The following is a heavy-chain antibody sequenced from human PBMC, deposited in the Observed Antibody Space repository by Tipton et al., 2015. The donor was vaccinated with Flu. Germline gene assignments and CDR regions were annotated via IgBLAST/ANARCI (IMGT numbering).Heavy chain of an antibody. Sequence: TLSLTCTVSGGSISSSSYYWGWIRQPPGKGLEWIGSIYYSGNTYYNPSLQSRVTISVDTSKNQFSLKLSSVTASDTAVYYCARDGFITMIVVVTPGAFDIWCQGTMVTVSS. CDR1: GGSISSSSYY. CDR3: ARDGFITMIVVVTPGAFDI. J-gene: IGHJ3*02. V-gene: IGHV4-39*07. CDR2: IYYSGNT. D-gene: IGHD3-22*01.